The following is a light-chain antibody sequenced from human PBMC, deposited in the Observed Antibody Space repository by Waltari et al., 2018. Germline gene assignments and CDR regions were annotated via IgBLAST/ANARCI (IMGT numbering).Light chain of an antibody. CDR3: CSYAGNFIWV. CDR2: DVT. V-gene: IGLV2-23*02. CDR1: YRAVGTYNL. Sequence: QSALTQPVSVSGSLGQSFPIPCTGTYRAVGTYNLVSWYQQHPGKAPKLLIFDVTARPSGVSNRFSGSKSGNTASLTISGLQAEDEADYYCCSYAGNFIWVFGGGTKLTVL. J-gene: IGLJ3*02.